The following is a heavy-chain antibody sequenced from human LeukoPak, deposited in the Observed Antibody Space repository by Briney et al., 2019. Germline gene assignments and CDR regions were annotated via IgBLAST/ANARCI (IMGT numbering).Heavy chain of an antibody. Sequence: GGSLRLSCAASGFTFSSSAMSWVRQAPGKGLEWVSSITGRAATTSYADSVKGRFIISRDISKNTLYLQMNTLRAEDAAVYYCAKGRLGVDYWGQGTLVTVSS. V-gene: IGHV3-23*01. CDR1: GFTFSSSA. CDR3: AKGRLGVDY. D-gene: IGHD4-11*01. CDR2: ITGRAATT. J-gene: IGHJ4*02.